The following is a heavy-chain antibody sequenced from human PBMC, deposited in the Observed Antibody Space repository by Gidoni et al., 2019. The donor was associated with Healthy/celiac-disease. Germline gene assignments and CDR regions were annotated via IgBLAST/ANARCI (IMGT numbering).Heavy chain of an antibody. J-gene: IGHJ3*02. Sequence: QVQLVQSGAEVQKPGASVKVSCKSSGYTFTSYYMHWVRQAPGQGLEWMGIINPSGGSTSYAQKFQGRVTMTRDTSTSTVYMELSSLRSEDTAVYYCARGGYSSGSTPNDAFDIWGQGTMVTVSS. D-gene: IGHD6-19*01. V-gene: IGHV1-46*01. CDR1: GYTFTSYY. CDR3: ARGGYSSGSTPNDAFDI. CDR2: INPSGGST.